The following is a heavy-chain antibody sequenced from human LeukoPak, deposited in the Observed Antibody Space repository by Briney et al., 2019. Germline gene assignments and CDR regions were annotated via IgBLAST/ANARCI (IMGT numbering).Heavy chain of an antibody. Sequence: PSETLSLTCAVSGYSISSGYYWGWIRQPPGKGLEWIGSIYHSGSTYYNPSLKSRVTISVDTSKNQFSLKLSSVTAADTAVYYCASSYYYDSSGYYPWGQGTLVTVSS. CDR1: GYSISSGYY. CDR3: ASSYYYDSSGYYP. CDR2: IYHSGST. J-gene: IGHJ4*02. V-gene: IGHV4-38-2*01. D-gene: IGHD3-22*01.